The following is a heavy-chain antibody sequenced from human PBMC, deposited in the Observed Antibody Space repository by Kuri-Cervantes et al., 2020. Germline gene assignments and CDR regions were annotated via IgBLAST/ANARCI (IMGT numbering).Heavy chain of an antibody. V-gene: IGHV3-23*01. J-gene: IGHJ4*02. CDR3: AKDRGMAAENIDY. Sequence: GESLKISCAASGFTFSSYAMSWVRQAPGKGLEWVSAISGSGGSTYYADSVKGRFTISRDNSKNTLYLQTNSLRAEDTAFYYCAKDRGMAAENIDYWGQGALVTVSS. CDR2: ISGSGGST. CDR1: GFTFSSYA. D-gene: IGHD6-13*01.